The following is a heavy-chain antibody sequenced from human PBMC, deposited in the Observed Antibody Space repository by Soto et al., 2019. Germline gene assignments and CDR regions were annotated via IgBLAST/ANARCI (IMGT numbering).Heavy chain of an antibody. J-gene: IGHJ4*02. CDR3: ARDILAAAGYYEQVSLGY. Sequence: GASVKVSCKASGYTFTSYGISWVRQAPGQGLEWMGWISAYNGNTNYAQKLQGRVTMTTDTSTSTAYMELRSLRSDDTAVYYCARDILAAAGYYEQVSLGYWGQGTLVTVSS. D-gene: IGHD6-13*01. CDR2: ISAYNGNT. V-gene: IGHV1-18*01. CDR1: GYTFTSYG.